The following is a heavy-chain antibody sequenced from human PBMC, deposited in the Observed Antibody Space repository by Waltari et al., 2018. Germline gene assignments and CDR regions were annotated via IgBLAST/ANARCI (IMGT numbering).Heavy chain of an antibody. Sequence: EVELVESGGGLVQPGGSLRLSCEVSGVSFIASWMHWVRQTPEKGLVWVARVNSDGSNTAYADSVRGRFIISRDTARNTLFLQMSSVRVDDTALYYCVAATPSSDKWGQGTLVTVSS. CDR1: GVSFIASW. J-gene: IGHJ4*02. CDR2: VNSDGSNT. D-gene: IGHD6-19*01. V-gene: IGHV3-74*01. CDR3: VAATPSSDK.